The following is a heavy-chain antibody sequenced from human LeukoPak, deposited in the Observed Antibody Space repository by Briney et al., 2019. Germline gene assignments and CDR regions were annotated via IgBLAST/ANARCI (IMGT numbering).Heavy chain of an antibody. Sequence: QSGRSLRLSCAASGFTFSSYGMHWVRQAPGKGLEWVAVVSYDGSNKYYADSVKGRFTISRDNSKNTLYLQMNSLSAEDTAVYYCAKVFGGYQLYYFDYWGQGTLVTVSS. CDR2: VSYDGSNK. CDR1: GFTFSSYG. D-gene: IGHD3-22*01. J-gene: IGHJ4*02. V-gene: IGHV3-30*18. CDR3: AKVFGGYQLYYFDY.